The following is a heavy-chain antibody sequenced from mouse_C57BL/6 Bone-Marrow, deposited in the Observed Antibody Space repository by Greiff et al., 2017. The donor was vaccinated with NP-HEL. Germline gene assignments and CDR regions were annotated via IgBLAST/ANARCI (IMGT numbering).Heavy chain of an antibody. CDR1: GYTFTSYW. Sequence: QVQLQQPGAELVKPGASVKMSCKASGYTFTSYWITWVKQRPGQGLEWIGDIYPGSGSTNYNEKFKSKATLTVDTSSSTAYMQLSSLTSEDSAVYYCAGIGNWEFYAMDYWGQGTSVTVSS. V-gene: IGHV1-55*01. CDR3: AGIGNWEFYAMDY. J-gene: IGHJ4*01. D-gene: IGHD3-1*01. CDR2: IYPGSGST.